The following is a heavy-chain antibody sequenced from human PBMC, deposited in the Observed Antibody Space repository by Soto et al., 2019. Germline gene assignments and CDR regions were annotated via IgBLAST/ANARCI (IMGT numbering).Heavy chain of an antibody. D-gene: IGHD3-3*01. CDR1: GYTITSYG. V-gene: IGHV1-18*01. CDR3: ARDGGITIFGVVPEYYYYGMDV. Sequence: GASVKLSCKASGYTITSYGISWVRQAPGQGLEKMRLISAYNGNTNYAQKLQGRVTMTTDTSTSTAYMELRSLRSDDTAVYYCARDGGITIFGVVPEYYYYGMDVWGQGTTVTVFS. J-gene: IGHJ6*02. CDR2: ISAYNGNT.